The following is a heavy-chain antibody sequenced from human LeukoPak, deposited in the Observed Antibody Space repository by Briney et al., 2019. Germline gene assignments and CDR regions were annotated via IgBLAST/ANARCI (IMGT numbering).Heavy chain of an antibody. D-gene: IGHD3-3*01. CDR3: ATGGGWVPSFGVVTHIDV. CDR2: IDNDGHGI. CDR1: GFTFSGYW. Sequence: GGSLRLSCAASGFTFSGYWMHWVRHGPEKGLELVSRIDNDGHGILYADSVKGRFTTSRDNAKNTLYLQMNSMRFEDTAVYYCATGGGWVPSFGVVTHIDVWGKGTTVTVSS. V-gene: IGHV3-74*03. J-gene: IGHJ6*03.